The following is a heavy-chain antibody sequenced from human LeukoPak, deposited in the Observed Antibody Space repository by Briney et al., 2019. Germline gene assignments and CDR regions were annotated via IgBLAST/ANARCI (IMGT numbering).Heavy chain of an antibody. CDR1: GGSISSYY. J-gene: IGHJ6*02. V-gene: IGHV4-59*08. CDR2: IYYSGST. Sequence: PSETLSLTCSVSGGSISSYYWSWIRQPPGKGLEWIGYIYYSGSTKYNPSLKSRVTISVDTSKNQFSLKLSSVTAADTAVYYCARHQYGGGSGYETHYYYGMDVWGQGTTVTVSS. D-gene: IGHD5-12*01. CDR3: ARHQYGGGSGYETHYYYGMDV.